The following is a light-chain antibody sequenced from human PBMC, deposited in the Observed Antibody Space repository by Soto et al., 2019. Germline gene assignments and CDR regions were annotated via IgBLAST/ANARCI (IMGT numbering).Light chain of an antibody. CDR1: QRVDSY. CDR3: QPTYNSVAT. CDR2: AAS. V-gene: IGKV1-39*01. J-gene: IGKJ1*01. Sequence: DIQVTQSPSSLSASVGDSVTLSCQTSQRVDSYIHWYQHQSGKPPKLLIYAASTLQDGVPSRFSGGGSGAAFSLILPGLEPGDSATYFWQPTYNSVATVRQGTKV.